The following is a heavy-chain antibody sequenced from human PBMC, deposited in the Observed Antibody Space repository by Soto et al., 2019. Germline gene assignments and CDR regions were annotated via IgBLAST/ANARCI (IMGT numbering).Heavy chain of an antibody. J-gene: IGHJ4*02. CDR1: GFTFSTYA. CDR3: AKEGQWLVRYFDY. CDR2: ISGGGIST. Sequence: EVQLLECGGGLVQPGGSLRLSCAASGFTFSTYAMSWVRQAPGKGLEWVSLISGGGISTFYADSVKGRFTVSRDDSKNTLYLQMNSLRAEDTAIYYCAKEGQWLVRYFDYWGPGTLVTVSS. D-gene: IGHD6-19*01. V-gene: IGHV3-23*01.